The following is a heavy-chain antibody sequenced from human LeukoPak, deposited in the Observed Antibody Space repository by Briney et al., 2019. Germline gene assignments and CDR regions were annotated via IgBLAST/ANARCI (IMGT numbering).Heavy chain of an antibody. J-gene: IGHJ4*02. Sequence: SETLSLTCSVSGGSISSYYWSWIRQPPGKGLEWIGFFYYSGSTNYNPSLRSRVTISLDTSKNQFSLQLNSVTPEDTAVYYCARDRITMVGQYFDYWGQGTLVTVSS. CDR1: GGSISSYY. D-gene: IGHD3-10*01. CDR2: FYYSGST. V-gene: IGHV4-59*12. CDR3: ARDRITMVGQYFDY.